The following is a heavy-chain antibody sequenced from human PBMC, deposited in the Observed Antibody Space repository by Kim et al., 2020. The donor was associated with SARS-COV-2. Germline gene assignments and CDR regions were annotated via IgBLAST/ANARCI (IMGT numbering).Heavy chain of an antibody. Sequence: GGSLRLSCSASGFTFSSYAMHWVRQAPGKGLEYVSAISSNGGSTYYADSVKGRFTISRDNSKNTLYLQMSSLRAEDTAVYYCVKGFYSYGGPFYYYYYGMDVWGQGTTVTVSS. D-gene: IGHD4-17*01. CDR1: GFTFSSYA. J-gene: IGHJ6*02. V-gene: IGHV3-64D*06. CDR2: ISSNGGST. CDR3: VKGFYSYGGPFYYYYYGMDV.